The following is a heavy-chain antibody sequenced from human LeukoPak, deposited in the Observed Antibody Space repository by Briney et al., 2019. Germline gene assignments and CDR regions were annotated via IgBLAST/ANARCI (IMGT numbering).Heavy chain of an antibody. Sequence: PGGSLRLSCAVSGYTFSDFSVKWVRQAPGKGREWVSSISVRSNYRYYADSVRGRFTISRDDARDSLFLQMNSLRAEDTAVYFCVRLRRNSDRSGYYYYYDYWGQGTLVTVSS. CDR1: GYTFSDFS. CDR3: VRLRRNSDRSGYYYYYDY. V-gene: IGHV3-21*01. CDR2: ISVRSNYR. D-gene: IGHD3-22*01. J-gene: IGHJ4*02.